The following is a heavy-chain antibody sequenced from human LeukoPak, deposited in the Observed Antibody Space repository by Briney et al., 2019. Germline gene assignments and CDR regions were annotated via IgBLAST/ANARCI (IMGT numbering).Heavy chain of an antibody. Sequence: GGSLTLSCSASGFTGPSFAMAWVRQAPGKGLEWVSGIAAGATSTYYADSVKGRFTISRDNSRKTVHLQINSLRAEDTAVYYCAKSYDSGGYPLGDYWGQGTLVTVSS. V-gene: IGHV3-23*01. CDR2: IAAGATST. J-gene: IGHJ4*02. D-gene: IGHD3-22*01. CDR1: GFTGPSFA. CDR3: AKSYDSGGYPLGDY.